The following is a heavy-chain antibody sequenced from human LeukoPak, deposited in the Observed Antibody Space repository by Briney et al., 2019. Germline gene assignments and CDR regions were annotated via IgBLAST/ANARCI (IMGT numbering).Heavy chain of an antibody. CDR3: AREEGGYFDY. Sequence: AGGSLRLSCAASGFTFDDYDMSWVRQAPGKGLEWVSGINWNGGSTGYADSVKGRFTISRDNAKNSLYLQMSSLRAEDTALYYCAREEGGYFDYWGQGTLVTVSS. D-gene: IGHD3-16*01. V-gene: IGHV3-20*04. CDR2: INWNGGST. CDR1: GFTFDDYD. J-gene: IGHJ4*02.